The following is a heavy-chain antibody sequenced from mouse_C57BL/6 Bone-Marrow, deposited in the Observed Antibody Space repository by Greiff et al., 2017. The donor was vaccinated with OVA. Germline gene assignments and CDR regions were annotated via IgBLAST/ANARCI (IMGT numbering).Heavy chain of an antibody. J-gene: IGHJ2*01. Sequence: EVKVVESGPGLAKPSQTLSLTCSVTGYSITSDYWNWIRKFPGNKLEYMGYISYSGSTYYNPSLKSRISITRDTSKNQYYLQLNSVTTEDTATYYCARTDSNHGAHFDYWGQGTTLTVSS. V-gene: IGHV3-8*01. D-gene: IGHD2-5*01. CDR2: ISYSGST. CDR1: GYSITSDY. CDR3: ARTDSNHGAHFDY.